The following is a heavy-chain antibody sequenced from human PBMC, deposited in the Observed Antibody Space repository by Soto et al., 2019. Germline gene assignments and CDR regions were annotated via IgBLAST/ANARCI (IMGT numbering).Heavy chain of an antibody. J-gene: IGHJ4*02. Sequence: QVQLVQSGAEVRQPASSVKVSCKTSGATFSSYAITWVRQAPGQGLEWMGGIVPTVDTSTYAQKFQGRVTITADKFPNTVYMELSSLRSDDTAVYYCVRLVAIPGYPDNWGQGTLVTVSS. CDR3: VRLVAIPGYPDN. CDR1: GATFSSYA. D-gene: IGHD5-12*01. V-gene: IGHV1-69*14. CDR2: IVPTVDTS.